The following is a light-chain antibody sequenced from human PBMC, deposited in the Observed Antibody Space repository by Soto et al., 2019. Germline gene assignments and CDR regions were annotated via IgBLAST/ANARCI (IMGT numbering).Light chain of an antibody. CDR3: QQYASSPLT. CDR2: DAS. CDR1: QSVSSSY. V-gene: IGKV3-20*01. J-gene: IGKJ4*01. Sequence: EIELTQSPGTLSLSQGERATLSCRASQSVSSSYLAWYQQKPGQAPRLLIYDASSRATGIPDRFSGSGSGTDFTLTISRLQPEDFAVYYCQQYASSPLTFGGGTKVDI.